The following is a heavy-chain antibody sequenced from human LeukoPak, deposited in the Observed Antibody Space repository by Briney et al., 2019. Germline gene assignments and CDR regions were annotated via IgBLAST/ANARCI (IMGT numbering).Heavy chain of an antibody. CDR1: GGSISHFY. CDR2: IYYTGRT. CDR3: AGRSYSCYGMDV. J-gene: IGHJ6*02. Sequence: SETLSHICTVSGGSISHFYWNWIRQSPGKGLEWIGYIYYTGRTNYNPSLKSRVTMSVDTSKNQFSLTLSSVAAADTAVYYCAGRSYSCYGMDVWGQGNTVTVSS. V-gene: IGHV4-59*08.